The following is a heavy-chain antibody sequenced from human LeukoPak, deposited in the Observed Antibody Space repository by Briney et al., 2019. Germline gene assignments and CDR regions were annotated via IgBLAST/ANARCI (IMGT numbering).Heavy chain of an antibody. Sequence: GGSLRLSCAASGFTFSSYGMHWVRQAPGKGLEWVAIISYDGSNKYYADSVQGRFTISRDNSKNTLYLQMNSLRAEDAAVYYCAKDLGGGSGCYDLWGRGTLVTVSS. D-gene: IGHD6-19*01. CDR1: GFTFSSYG. V-gene: IGHV3-30*18. CDR2: ISYDGSNK. CDR3: AKDLGGGSGCYDL. J-gene: IGHJ2*01.